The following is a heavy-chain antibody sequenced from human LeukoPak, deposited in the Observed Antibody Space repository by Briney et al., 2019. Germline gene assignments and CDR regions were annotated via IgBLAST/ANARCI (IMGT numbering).Heavy chain of an antibody. V-gene: IGHV4-39*01. CDR2: IYYSGST. CDR3: ARRGKENWNDSFDY. D-gene: IGHD1-1*01. J-gene: IGHJ4*02. CDR1: GGSISSTSYY. Sequence: SETLSLTCTVSGGSISSTSYYWGWIRQPPGKGLEWIGSIYYSGSTYYNPSLKSRVTVSVDTSKNQFSLILSSVTAADTAVYYCARRGKENWNDSFDYWGQGTPVSVSS.